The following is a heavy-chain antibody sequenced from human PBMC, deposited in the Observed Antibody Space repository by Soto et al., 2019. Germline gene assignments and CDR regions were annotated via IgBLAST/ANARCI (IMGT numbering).Heavy chain of an antibody. CDR3: ARVLHGYYYMDV. J-gene: IGHJ6*03. CDR2: INHSGST. Sequence: SETLSLTCAVYGGSFSGYYWSWIRQPPGKGLEWIGEINHSGSTNYNPSLKSRVTISVDTSKNQFSLKLSSVTAADTAVYYCARVLHGYYYMDVWGKGTTVTVSS. CDR1: GGSFSGYY. D-gene: IGHD3-16*01. V-gene: IGHV4-34*01.